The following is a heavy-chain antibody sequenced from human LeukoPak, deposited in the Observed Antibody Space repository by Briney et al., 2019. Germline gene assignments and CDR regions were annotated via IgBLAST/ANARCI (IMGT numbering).Heavy chain of an antibody. Sequence: ASVKVSCKASGYTFTNYGFTWVRQAPGQGLEWMGWISAYNGNTNYAQKLQGRVTMTTDTSTRTAYMELRSLRSDDTAVYYCASLGYYYDSSGYSYYFDYWGQGTLVTVSS. J-gene: IGHJ4*02. CDR1: GYTFTNYG. CDR2: ISAYNGNT. CDR3: ASLGYYYDSSGYSYYFDY. V-gene: IGHV1-18*04. D-gene: IGHD3-22*01.